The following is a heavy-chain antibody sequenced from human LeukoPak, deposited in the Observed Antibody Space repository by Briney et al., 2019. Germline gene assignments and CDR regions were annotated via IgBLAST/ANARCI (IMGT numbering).Heavy chain of an antibody. CDR2: MNPNSGNT. D-gene: IGHD3-3*01. V-gene: IGHV1-8*01. CDR3: ARRGAIFGGLDY. CDR1: GYTFTSYD. J-gene: IGHJ4*02. Sequence: GASVKVSCKASGYTFTSYDINWVRQATGQAPEWIGWMNPNSGNTGYAQKFQGSVTMIRNIFISTAYMEVSSLRSEDRAVYYCARRGAIFGGLDYWGQGTLVTVSS.